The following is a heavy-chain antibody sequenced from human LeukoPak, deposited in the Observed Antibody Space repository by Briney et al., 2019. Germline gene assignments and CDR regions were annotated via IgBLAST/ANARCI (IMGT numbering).Heavy chain of an antibody. J-gene: IGHJ4*02. CDR2: INHSGST. CDR1: GGSFSGYY. V-gene: IGHV4-34*01. CDR3: ARRISDYVWGSYRYRPYYFDY. Sequence: SETLSLTCAVYGGSFSGYYWSWIRQPPGKGLEWIGEINHSGSTNYNPSLKSRVTISVDTYKNQFSLKLSSVTAADTAVYYCARRISDYVWGSYRYRPYYFDYWGQGTLVTVSS. D-gene: IGHD3-16*02.